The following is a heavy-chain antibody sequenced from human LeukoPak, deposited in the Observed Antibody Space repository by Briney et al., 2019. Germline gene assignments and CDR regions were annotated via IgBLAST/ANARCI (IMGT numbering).Heavy chain of an antibody. Sequence: PGRSLRLSCAASGFTFSSYGMHSVRQAPGEGLEWVAVISYDGSNKYYADSVKGRFTISRDNSKNTLYLQMNSLRAEDTAVYYCAGVYSSSNLPWFDPWGQGTLVTVSS. V-gene: IGHV3-30*03. J-gene: IGHJ5*02. D-gene: IGHD6-6*01. CDR1: GFTFSSYG. CDR2: ISYDGSNK. CDR3: AGVYSSSNLPWFDP.